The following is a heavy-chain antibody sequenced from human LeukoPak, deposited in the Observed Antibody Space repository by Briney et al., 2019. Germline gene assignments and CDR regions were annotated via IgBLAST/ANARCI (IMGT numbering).Heavy chain of an antibody. CDR1: GFTFSDYY. V-gene: IGHV3-11*01. D-gene: IGHD3-22*01. Sequence: GGSLRLSCAASGFTFSDYYMSWIRQAPGKGLEWVSYISSSGSTIYYADSVKGRFTISRDSAKNSLYLQMNSLRAEDTAVYYCARSTYYYDSSGYNYWGQGTLVTVSS. CDR3: ARSTYYYDSSGYNY. J-gene: IGHJ4*02. CDR2: ISSSGSTI.